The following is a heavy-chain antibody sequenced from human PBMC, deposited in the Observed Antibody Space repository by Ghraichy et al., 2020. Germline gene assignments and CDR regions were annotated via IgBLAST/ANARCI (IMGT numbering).Heavy chain of an antibody. CDR2: IDTDGSYT. Sequence: LSLTCAASGFTFTTYWMHWVRQAPGKGLVWVSRIDTDGSYTSYADSVRGRFTISRDNAKNTLYLQMNSLRVEDTAMYYCATDVGDYDWLLRWGQGTLVTVSS. CDR3: ATDVGDYDWLLR. J-gene: IGHJ4*02. V-gene: IGHV3-74*01. CDR1: GFTFTTYW. D-gene: IGHD3-9*01.